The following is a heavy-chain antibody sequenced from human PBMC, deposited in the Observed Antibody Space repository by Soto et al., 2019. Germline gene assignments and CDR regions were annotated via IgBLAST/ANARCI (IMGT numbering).Heavy chain of an antibody. CDR2: MNPNSGNT. D-gene: IGHD2-21*02. V-gene: IGHV1-8*01. J-gene: IGHJ4*02. CDR1: GYTVTSYD. Sequence: ASVKVSCKASGYTVTSYDINWVRQATGRGLEWMGWMNPNSGNTGYAQKFQGRVTMTRNTSISTAYMELSSLRSEDRAVHYCARTLSGDTVDYWGQGTLVTVCS. CDR3: ARTLSGDTVDY.